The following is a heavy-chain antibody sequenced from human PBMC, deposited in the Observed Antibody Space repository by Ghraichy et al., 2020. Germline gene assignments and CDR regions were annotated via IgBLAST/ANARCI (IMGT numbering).Heavy chain of an antibody. CDR3: ARARGKTFDL. V-gene: IGHV4-31*03. J-gene: IGHJ2*01. D-gene: IGHD1-26*01. Sequence: SETLSLTCTVSAGSISSGGYYWSWIRQHPGKGLEWIGYIYYSGSTYYNPSLQSRVTISVDTSKNQFSLKLRSVTAADTAVYYCARARGKTFDLWGRGTLVTVSS. CDR2: IYYSGST. CDR1: AGSISSGGYY.